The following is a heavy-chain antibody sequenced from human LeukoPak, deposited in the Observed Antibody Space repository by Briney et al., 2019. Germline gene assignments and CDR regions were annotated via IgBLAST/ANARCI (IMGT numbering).Heavy chain of an antibody. J-gene: IGHJ5*02. V-gene: IGHV4-34*01. Sequence: SETLSLTCAVYGGSFSGYYWSWIRQPPGKELEWIGEINHSGSTNYNPSLKSRVTISVDTSKNQFSLKLSSETAADTAVYYCARAAITMIGGLNWFDPWGQGTLVTVSS. D-gene: IGHD3-10*02. CDR2: INHSGST. CDR1: GGSFSGYY. CDR3: ARAAITMIGGLNWFDP.